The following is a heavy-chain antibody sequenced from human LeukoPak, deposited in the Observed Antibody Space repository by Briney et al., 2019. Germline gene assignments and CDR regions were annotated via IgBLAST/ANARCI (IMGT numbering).Heavy chain of an antibody. CDR3: ARVTTGAICSGGICYSDY. D-gene: IGHD2-15*01. CDR2: IYYSGST. J-gene: IGHJ4*02. Sequence: SQTLSLTCTVSGGFISSGGYCWSWIRQHPGKGLEWFGYIYYSGSTYYNPSLKSRVTISVDTSKNQFSLKLSSVTAADTAVYYCARVTTGAICSGGICYSDYWGQGTLVTVCS. V-gene: IGHV4-31*03. CDR1: GGFISSGGYC.